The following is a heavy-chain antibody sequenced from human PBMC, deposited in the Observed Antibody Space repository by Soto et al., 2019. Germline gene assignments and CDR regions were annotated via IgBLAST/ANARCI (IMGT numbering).Heavy chain of an antibody. J-gene: IGHJ2*01. Sequence: QVQLQESGPGLVKPSETLSLTCTISGVSISTYYWSWIRQPPGKGLEWIGYIYYNGITNYNPSLKSRVAMSIATSKNQFSLKLTSVTTADTAVYYCARVTLPSTLFGVGRDWYFDLWGRGTLVTVSS. D-gene: IGHD3-3*01. CDR2: IYYNGIT. CDR3: ARVTLPSTLFGVGRDWYFDL. CDR1: GVSISTYY. V-gene: IGHV4-59*01.